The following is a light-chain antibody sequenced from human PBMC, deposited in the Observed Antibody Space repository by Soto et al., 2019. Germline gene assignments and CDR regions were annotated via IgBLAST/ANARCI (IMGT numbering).Light chain of an antibody. V-gene: IGKV3-15*01. Sequence: EIVMTQSPGTLSVSLGERVTLSCRASQSVSRNLAWYQQRPGQVPRLLFYAASTRATHVPGTLSGSGSGTEFTLTISSLQGEDFAVYYCHRCEKWPFTFGEGTKLEIK. CDR1: QSVSRN. J-gene: IGKJ2*01. CDR3: HRCEKWPFT. CDR2: AAS.